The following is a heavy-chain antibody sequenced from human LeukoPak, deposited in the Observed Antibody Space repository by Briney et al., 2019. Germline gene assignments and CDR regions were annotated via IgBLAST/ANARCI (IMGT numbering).Heavy chain of an antibody. J-gene: IGHJ4*02. D-gene: IGHD2-15*01. V-gene: IGHV4-59*11. CDR1: GDSISGHY. CDR2: IFYSGNT. Sequence: PSETLSLTCTVSGDSISGHYWSWIRQPPGKGLEWIGYIFYSGNTNYNSSLKSRVTISVDTSKNQFSLNLRSVTAADTAVYYCARGLVSSGSRYDYWGQGTLVTVSS. CDR3: ARGLVSSGSRYDY.